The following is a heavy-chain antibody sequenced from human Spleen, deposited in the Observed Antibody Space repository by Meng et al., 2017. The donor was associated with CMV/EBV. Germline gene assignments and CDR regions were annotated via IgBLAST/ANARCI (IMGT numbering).Heavy chain of an antibody. CDR1: EFTFNTYT. J-gene: IGHJ5*02. V-gene: IGHV3-30*04. CDR3: ARSLTDTVLLPLFDP. D-gene: IGHD2-8*01. CDR2: IWHDGSNK. Sequence: GESLKISCAASEFTFNTYTIDWVRQAPGKGLEWVTFIWHDGSNKYYADSVRGRLTISRDNSKNTLYLEMNNLRTEDTAVYFCARSLTDTVLLPLFDPWGQGTLVTVSS.